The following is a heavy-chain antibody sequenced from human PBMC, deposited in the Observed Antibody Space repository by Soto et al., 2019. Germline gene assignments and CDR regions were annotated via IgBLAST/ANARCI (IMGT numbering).Heavy chain of an antibody. CDR3: ARGRDWFDP. V-gene: IGHV4-34*01. CDR2: IEHSGYT. Sequence: KPSETLSLTCAVYGGSLSGYSWHWIRQPPGKGLEWIGEIEHSGYTNYNPSLKSRVTIAGDTSKNQFSLRLTSVTAADTAVYYWARGRDWFDPWGQGTRVTVSS. CDR1: GGSLSGYS. J-gene: IGHJ5*02.